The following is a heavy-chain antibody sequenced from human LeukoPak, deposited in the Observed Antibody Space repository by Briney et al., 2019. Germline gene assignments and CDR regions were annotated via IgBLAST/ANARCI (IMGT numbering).Heavy chain of an antibody. Sequence: PGGSLRLSCAPSELTFSTYTMTWVRQAPGRGLEWVSSISGCGNYIYYAHSLKGRFTISRDNANNLLFLQMSSLRAEHTAVYFCAGLLRAYYCYMDVWGKGTTVTASS. CDR2: ISGCGNYI. CDR1: ELTFSTYT. J-gene: IGHJ6*03. V-gene: IGHV3-21*06. D-gene: IGHD5/OR15-5a*01. CDR3: AGLLRAYYCYMDV.